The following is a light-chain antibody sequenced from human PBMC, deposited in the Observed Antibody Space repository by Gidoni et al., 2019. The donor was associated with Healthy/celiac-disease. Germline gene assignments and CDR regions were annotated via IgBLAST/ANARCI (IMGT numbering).Light chain of an antibody. V-gene: IGKV1-5*03. CDR2: KAS. J-gene: IGKJ3*01. CDR1: QSISSW. CDR3: QQYNSYPIT. Sequence: DIQMTQSPSTLSASVGDRVTITCRASQSISSWLAWYQQKPGKAPKLLIYKASSLESGVPSRFGLQPDDFATYYCQQYNSYPITFGPGTKVDIK.